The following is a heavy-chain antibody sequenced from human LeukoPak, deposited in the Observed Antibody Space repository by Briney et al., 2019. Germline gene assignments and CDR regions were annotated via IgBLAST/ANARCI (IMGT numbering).Heavy chain of an antibody. V-gene: IGHV3-30*18. CDR2: ISYDGSNK. D-gene: IGHD3-10*01. CDR1: GFTFNSYG. CDR3: AKDYGSGSYFHDAFDI. Sequence: GGSLRLSCAASGFTFNSYGMHWVRQAPGKGLEWVAVISYDGSNKHYADSVKGRFSISRDNSKNTLYLQMNSLRAEDTAVYYCAKDYGSGSYFHDAFDIWGQATMVTVSS. J-gene: IGHJ3*02.